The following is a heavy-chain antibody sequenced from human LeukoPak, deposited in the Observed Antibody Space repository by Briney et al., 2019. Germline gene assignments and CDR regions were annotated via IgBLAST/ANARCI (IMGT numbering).Heavy chain of an antibody. Sequence: GGSLRLSCAASGFTFSSYSMNWVRQAPGKGLEWVSSISSSSSYIYYADSVKGRFTISRDNAKNSLYLQMNSLRAEDTAVYYCARDWADYGSGSYYNREATLFDPWGQGTLVTVSS. CDR1: GFTFSSYS. CDR3: ARDWADYGSGSYYNREATLFDP. J-gene: IGHJ5*02. D-gene: IGHD3-10*01. CDR2: ISSSSSYI. V-gene: IGHV3-21*01.